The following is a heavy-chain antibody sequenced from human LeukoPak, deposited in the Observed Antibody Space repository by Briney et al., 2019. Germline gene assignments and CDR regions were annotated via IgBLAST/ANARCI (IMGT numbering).Heavy chain of an antibody. V-gene: IGHV3-20*01. CDR2: INWNGGST. CDR3: ARVRPGRDGYNYFDY. Sequence: GGSLRLSCAASGFTFDNYAMSWVRQAPGKGLEWVSDINWNGGSTGYADFVKGRFTISRDNAKNSLYLQMNSLRAVDTALYHCARVRPGRDGYNYFDYWGQGTLVTVSS. CDR1: GFTFDNYA. J-gene: IGHJ4*02. D-gene: IGHD5-24*01.